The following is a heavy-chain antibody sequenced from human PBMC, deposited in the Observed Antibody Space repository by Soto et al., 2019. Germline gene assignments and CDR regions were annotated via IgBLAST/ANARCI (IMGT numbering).Heavy chain of an antibody. CDR1: GFSFSDHY. Sequence: QVQLVESGGGLVKPGGSLRLSCAASGFSFSDHYMSWIRQAPGKGLEWVSYISSSGGTIYYADSVKGRFTISTDNAKNSLYLQMNSLRAEDTAVYYCAREPRGSYYFDYWGQGTLVTVSS. D-gene: IGHD1-26*01. J-gene: IGHJ4*02. CDR3: AREPRGSYYFDY. CDR2: ISSSGGTI. V-gene: IGHV3-11*01.